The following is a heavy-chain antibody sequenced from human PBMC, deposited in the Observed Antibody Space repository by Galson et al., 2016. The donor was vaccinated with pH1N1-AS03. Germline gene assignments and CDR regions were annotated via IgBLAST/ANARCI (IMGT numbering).Heavy chain of an antibody. J-gene: IGHJ4*02. V-gene: IGHV3-74*01. CDR1: GFIFSSYW. CDR3: AREPFHPPYFDY. CDR2: INSDGSRT. D-gene: IGHD2/OR15-2a*01. Sequence: SLRLSCAASGFIFSSYWMHWVRQVPGKGLVWVARINSDGSRTRYADSVKGRFTISRDNAKNTLYLQMDSLRAEDTAVYYCAREPFHPPYFDYCGQGTLVPAFS.